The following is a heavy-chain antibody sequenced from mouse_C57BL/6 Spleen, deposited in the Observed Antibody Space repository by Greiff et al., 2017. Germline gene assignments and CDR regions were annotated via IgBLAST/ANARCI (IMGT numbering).Heavy chain of an antibody. D-gene: IGHD2-4*01. CDR1: GYTFTDYN. V-gene: IGHV1-18*01. J-gene: IGHJ3*01. Sequence: EVQLQQSGPELVKPGASVKIPCKASGYTFTDYNMDWVKQNHGKSLEWIGDINPNNGGTIYNQKFKGKATLTVDKSSSTAYMELRSLTSEDTAVYYCAREGDYDSPAWFAYWGQGTLVTVSA. CDR2: INPNNGGT. CDR3: AREGDYDSPAWFAY.